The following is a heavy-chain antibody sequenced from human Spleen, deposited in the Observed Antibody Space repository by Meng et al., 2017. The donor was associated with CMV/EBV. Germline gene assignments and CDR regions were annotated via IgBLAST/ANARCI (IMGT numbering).Heavy chain of an antibody. CDR1: GFTFSSYA. J-gene: IGHJ4*02. D-gene: IGHD6-13*01. CDR2: ISGSGGST. Sequence: GESLKISCAASGFTFSSYAMSWVRQAPGKGLEWVSAISGSGGSTYYADSVKGRFTISRDNSKNTLYLQMNSLRAEDTAVYYCARGGYSSAWYFFDFDYWGQGTLVTVSS. V-gene: IGHV3-23*01. CDR3: ARGGYSSAWYFFDFDY.